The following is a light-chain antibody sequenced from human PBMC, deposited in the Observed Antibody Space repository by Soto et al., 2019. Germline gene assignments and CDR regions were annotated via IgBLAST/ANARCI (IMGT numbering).Light chain of an antibody. CDR2: RDN. J-gene: IGLJ2*01. CDR1: SSNIGSNS. Sequence: QSVLTQPPSASRTPGQRVTISCSGGSSNIGSNSVYWYQQLPGTAPKLLIYRDNQRPSGVPDRFSGSKSGASASLAISGLRSEDEADYYCAAWDDSLSGVVFGGGTKLTVL. CDR3: AAWDDSLSGVV. V-gene: IGLV1-47*02.